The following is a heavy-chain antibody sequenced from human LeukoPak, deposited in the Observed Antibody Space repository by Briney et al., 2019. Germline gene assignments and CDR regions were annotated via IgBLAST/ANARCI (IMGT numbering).Heavy chain of an antibody. Sequence: SETLSLTCTVSGGSTSSSTYYWSWIRQPPGKGLEWIGEINHSGSTNYNPSLKSRVTISVDTSKNQFSLKLSSVTAADTAVYYCARSGTIAVAAAYYYYYGMDVWGQGTTVTVSS. CDR1: GGSTSSSTYY. CDR3: ARSGTIAVAAAYYYYYGMDV. D-gene: IGHD6-19*01. V-gene: IGHV4-39*07. CDR2: INHSGST. J-gene: IGHJ6*02.